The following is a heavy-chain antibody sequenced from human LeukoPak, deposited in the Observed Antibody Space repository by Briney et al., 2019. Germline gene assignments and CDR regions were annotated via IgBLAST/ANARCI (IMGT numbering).Heavy chain of an antibody. CDR3: ARQTDVVVVPAATYYYYGMDV. J-gene: IGHJ6*02. CDR1: GSRFTSYW. CDR2: IYPGDSDT. D-gene: IGHD2-2*01. V-gene: IGHV5-51*01. Sequence: GASLKISCKGSGSRFTSYWIGWVRQLPGKGLEWMGIIYPGDSDTRYSPSFQGQVTISADKSISTAYLQWSSLKASDTAMYYCARQTDVVVVPAATYYYYGMDVWGQGTTVTVSS.